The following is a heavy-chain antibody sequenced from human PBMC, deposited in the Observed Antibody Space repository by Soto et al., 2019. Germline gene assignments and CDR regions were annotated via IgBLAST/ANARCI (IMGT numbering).Heavy chain of an antibody. Sequence: PSETLSLTCAVYGGSFSGYCWSWIRQPPGKGLEWIGEINHSGSTNYNPSLKSRVTISVDTSKNQFSLKLSSVTAADTAVYYCARGRKSLSYYYGSGSYLAVDPWGQGTLVTVSS. D-gene: IGHD3-10*01. CDR2: INHSGST. CDR1: GGSFSGYC. CDR3: ARGRKSLSYYYGSGSYLAVDP. V-gene: IGHV4-34*01. J-gene: IGHJ5*02.